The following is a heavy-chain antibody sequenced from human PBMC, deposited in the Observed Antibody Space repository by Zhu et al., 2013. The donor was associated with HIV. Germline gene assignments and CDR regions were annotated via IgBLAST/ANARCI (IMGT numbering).Heavy chain of an antibody. CDR3: ARGGIAAAGFFPG. D-gene: IGHD6-13*01. V-gene: IGHV1-18*01. Sequence: QVVQSGGEVRSLGSVKVSCKTSGXTFSDYGISWVRQAPGQGLEWVAWISAYTGNRDSAQKVQGRVTMTTGTSTSTAYMELRSLRSDDTAVYYCARGGIAAAGFFPGWGQGTLVTVSS. CDR2: ISAYTGNR. J-gene: IGHJ4*02. CDR1: GXTFSDYG.